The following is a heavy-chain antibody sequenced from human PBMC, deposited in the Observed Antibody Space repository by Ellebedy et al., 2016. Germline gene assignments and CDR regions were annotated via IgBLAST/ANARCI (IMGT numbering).Heavy chain of an antibody. J-gene: IGHJ6*02. D-gene: IGHD6-19*01. CDR2: INPNSGGT. V-gene: IGHV1-2*02. CDR3: ASSIAVAGRDYYYYGMDV. CDR1: GYTFTGYY. Sequence: ASVKVSXXASGYTFTGYYMHWVRQAPGQGLEWMGWINPNSGGTNYAQKFQGRVTMTRDTSISTAYMELSRLRSDDTAVYYWASSIAVAGRDYYYYGMDVWGQGTTVTVSS.